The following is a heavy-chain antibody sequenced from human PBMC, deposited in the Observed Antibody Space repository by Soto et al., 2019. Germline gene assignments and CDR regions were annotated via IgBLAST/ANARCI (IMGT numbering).Heavy chain of an antibody. D-gene: IGHD5-18*01. V-gene: IGHV3-11*06. CDR2: ISSSSSYT. CDR3: ARKRSYGPVDY. J-gene: IGHJ4*02. CDR1: GFTFSDYY. Sequence: GGSLRLSCAASGFTFSDYYMSWIRQAPGKGLEWVSYISSSSSYTNYADSVKGRFTISRDNAKNSLYLQMNSLRAEDTAVYYCARKRSYGPVDYWGQGTLVTVSS.